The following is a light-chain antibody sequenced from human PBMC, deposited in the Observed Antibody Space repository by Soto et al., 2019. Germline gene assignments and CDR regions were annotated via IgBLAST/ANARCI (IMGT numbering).Light chain of an antibody. J-gene: IGLJ2*01. Sequence: QSVLTQPPSVSGAPGQRVTISCNGSRSNIGAGYDVHWYQRLPGAAPKVLIYGNNNRPSGVPDRFSGSKSGTSAFLAITGLQAEDEADYYCQSYDSSLSGSIFGGGTKVTVL. V-gene: IGLV1-40*01. CDR1: RSNIGAGYD. CDR2: GNN. CDR3: QSYDSSLSGSI.